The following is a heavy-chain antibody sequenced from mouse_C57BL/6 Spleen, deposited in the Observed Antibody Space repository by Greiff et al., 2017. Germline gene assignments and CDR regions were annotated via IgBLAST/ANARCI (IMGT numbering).Heavy chain of an antibody. Sequence: EVNLVESGGGLVKPGGSLKLSCAASGFTFSSYTMSWVRQTPEQRLEWVATISGGGGNTYYPDSVKGRFTISRDNAKNTLYLQMSSLRSEDTALFYCARHALYYGSSYGGYFDVWGTGTTVTVSS. V-gene: IGHV5-9*01. J-gene: IGHJ1*03. CDR3: ARHALYYGSSYGGYFDV. CDR1: GFTFSSYT. CDR2: ISGGGGNT. D-gene: IGHD1-1*01.